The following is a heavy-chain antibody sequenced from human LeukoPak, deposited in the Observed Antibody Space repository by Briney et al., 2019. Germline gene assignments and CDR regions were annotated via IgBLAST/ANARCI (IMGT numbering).Heavy chain of an antibody. V-gene: IGHV4-59*01. CDR2: IYYSGST. J-gene: IGHJ6*02. CDR3: ARAGYYYYGMDV. Sequence: SETLSLTCTVSGGSISSYYWSWTRQPPGKGLEWVGYIYYSGSTNYNPSLKSRVTISVDTSKNQFSLKLSSVTAADTAVYYCARAGYYYYGMDVWGQGTTVTVSS. CDR1: GGSISSYY.